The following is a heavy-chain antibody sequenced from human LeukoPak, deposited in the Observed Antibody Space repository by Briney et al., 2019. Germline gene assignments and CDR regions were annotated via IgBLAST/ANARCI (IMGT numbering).Heavy chain of an antibody. J-gene: IGHJ4*02. CDR2: INSDGSST. Sequence: PGGSLRLSCAASGFTFSSYWMHWVRQAPGKGLVWVSRINSDGSSTSYADSVKGRFTISRDNSKNSLYLQMNSLRTEDTALYYCAKDSGRVGELSSILDYWGQGTLVTVSS. CDR1: GFTFSSYW. CDR3: AKDSGRVGELSSILDY. V-gene: IGHV3-74*01. D-gene: IGHD3-10*01.